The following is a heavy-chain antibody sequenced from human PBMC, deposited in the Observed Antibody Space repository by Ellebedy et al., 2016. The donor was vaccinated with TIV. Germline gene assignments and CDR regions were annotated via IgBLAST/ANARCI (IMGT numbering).Heavy chain of an antibody. Sequence: GESLKISXKCSGYSFTTYWIGWVRQMPGKGLEYMGIIYPDDSDTRYSPPFQGQVTISVDKSINTAYLQWPSLKASDTAMYYCATKDRLNYYNSNGHYYDYWGQGTLVTVSS. J-gene: IGHJ4*02. D-gene: IGHD3-22*01. V-gene: IGHV5-51*01. CDR3: ATKDRLNYYNSNGHYYDY. CDR2: IYPDDSDT. CDR1: GYSFTTYW.